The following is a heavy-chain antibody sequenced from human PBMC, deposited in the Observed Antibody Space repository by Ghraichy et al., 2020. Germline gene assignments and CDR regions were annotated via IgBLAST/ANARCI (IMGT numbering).Heavy chain of an antibody. D-gene: IGHD2-8*01. Sequence: SVKVSCKASGGTFSSYAISWVRQAPGQGLEWMGGIIPIFGTANYAQKFQGRVTITADESTSTAYMELSSLRSEDTAVYYCASLYEALNYFDYWGQGTLVTVSS. J-gene: IGHJ4*02. CDR3: ASLYEALNYFDY. CDR1: GGTFSSYA. V-gene: IGHV1-69*13. CDR2: IIPIFGTA.